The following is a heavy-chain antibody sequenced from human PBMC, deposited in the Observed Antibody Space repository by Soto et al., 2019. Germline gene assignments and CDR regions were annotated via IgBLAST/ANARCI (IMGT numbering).Heavy chain of an antibody. D-gene: IGHD6-13*01. V-gene: IGHV3-30-3*01. J-gene: IGHJ4*02. CDR2: ISYDGSNK. CDR3: ARDGVEGSSWYRGYFDY. Sequence: QVQLVESGGGVVQPGRSLRLSCAASGFTFSSYAMHWVRQAPGKGLEWVAVISYDGSNKYYADSVKGRFTISRDNSKNTLYLQMNSLRAEDTAVYYCARDGVEGSSWYRGYFDYWGQGTLVTVSS. CDR1: GFTFSSYA.